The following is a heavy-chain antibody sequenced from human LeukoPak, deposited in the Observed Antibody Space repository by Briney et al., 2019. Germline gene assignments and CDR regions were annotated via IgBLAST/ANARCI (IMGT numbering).Heavy chain of an antibody. V-gene: IGHV4-39*01. J-gene: IGHJ5*02. Sequence: PSETLSLTCTVSGGSISSSSYYWGWIRQPPGKGLEWIGSIYYSGSTYYNPSLKRRVTISVDTSKNQFSLKLSSVTAADTAVYYCARSPISELGFDPWGQGTLVTVSS. CDR3: ARSPISELGFDP. CDR2: IYYSGST. D-gene: IGHD6-13*01. CDR1: GGSISSSSYY.